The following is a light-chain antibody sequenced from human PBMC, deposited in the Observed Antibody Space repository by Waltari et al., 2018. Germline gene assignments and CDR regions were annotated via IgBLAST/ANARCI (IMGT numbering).Light chain of an antibody. CDR1: KLGYKF. V-gene: IGLV3-1*01. CDR2: RDT. CDR3: QAWDSSTVV. Sequence: SYELTQPPSVSVSPGQTASITCSGDKLGYKFACWYQQKPGQSPVLVIYRDTKRPSGTHERFSGSNSGNTATLTISGTQAMDEADYYCQAWDSSTVVFGGGTKLTVL. J-gene: IGLJ2*01.